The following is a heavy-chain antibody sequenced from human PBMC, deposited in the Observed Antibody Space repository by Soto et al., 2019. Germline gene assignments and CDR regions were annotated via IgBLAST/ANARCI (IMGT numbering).Heavy chain of an antibody. V-gene: IGHV3-23*01. J-gene: IGHJ6*02. D-gene: IGHD4-17*01. CDR3: AETRTTVPGRGMDV. CDR2: ISGSGDDT. Sequence: EVQLLESGGGLVQPGGSLRLSCAASGFTFSSYGMSWVRQAPGKGLEWVSSISGSGDDTYSADSLKGRFTITRDNSKNTLFLQMNSLRGEDTAVYYCAETRTTVPGRGMDVWGQGTTVTVSS. CDR1: GFTFSSYG.